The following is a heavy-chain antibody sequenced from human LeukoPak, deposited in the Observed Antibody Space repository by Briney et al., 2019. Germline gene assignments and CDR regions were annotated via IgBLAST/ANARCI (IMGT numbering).Heavy chain of an antibody. D-gene: IGHD3-10*01. CDR1: GYTFTSYY. Sequence: ASVKASCKASGYTFTSYYMHWVRQAPGQGLEWMGIINPSGGSTSYAQKFQGRVTMTRDTSTSTVYMELSSLRSEDTAVYYCARGRYGSGSYPSYYFDYWGQGTLVTVSS. CDR2: INPSGGST. V-gene: IGHV1-46*01. J-gene: IGHJ4*02. CDR3: ARGRYGSGSYPSYYFDY.